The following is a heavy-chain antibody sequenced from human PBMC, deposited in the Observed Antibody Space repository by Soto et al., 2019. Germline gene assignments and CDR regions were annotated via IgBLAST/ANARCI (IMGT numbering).Heavy chain of an antibody. CDR1: GYTFTSYA. D-gene: IGHD2-15*01. Sequence: ASVKVSCKASGYTFTSYAMHWVRQAPGQRLEWMGWMNPDNGNTEYAQKFQGRVTMTRNTSISTAYMELSSLRSEDTAVYYCARGGLGYCSGGSCYYYYYYMDVWGKGTTVTVSS. CDR3: ARGGLGYCSGGSCYYYYYYMDV. J-gene: IGHJ6*03. V-gene: IGHV1-3*01. CDR2: MNPDNGNT.